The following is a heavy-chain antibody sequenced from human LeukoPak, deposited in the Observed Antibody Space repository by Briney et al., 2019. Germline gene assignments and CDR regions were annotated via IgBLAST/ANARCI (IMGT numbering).Heavy chain of an antibody. CDR2: ISSSSSYI. CDR3: AKAQDIVVVPAAMDY. Sequence: GGSLRLSCAASGFTFSSYSMNWVRQAPGKGLEWVSSISSSSSYIYYADSVKGRFTISRDNAKNSLYLKMNSLRAEDTAVYYCAKAQDIVVVPAAMDYWGQGTLVTVSS. V-gene: IGHV3-21*01. CDR1: GFTFSSYS. J-gene: IGHJ4*02. D-gene: IGHD2-2*01.